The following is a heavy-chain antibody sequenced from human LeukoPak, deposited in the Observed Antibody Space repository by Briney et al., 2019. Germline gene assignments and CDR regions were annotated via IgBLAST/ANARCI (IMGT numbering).Heavy chain of an antibody. V-gene: IGHV5-51*01. J-gene: IGHJ4*02. CDR2: IYPGDSET. CDR3: VRAYGSGSGYDY. CDR1: GYSFTAYW. Sequence: GESLKISCKGSGYSFTAYWIGWVRQMPGKGLEWMGTIYPGDSETRYSPSFQGQVTISADKSISAAYLQWSSLRASDTAMYYCVRAYGSGSGYDYWGQGTLVTVSS. D-gene: IGHD3-10*01.